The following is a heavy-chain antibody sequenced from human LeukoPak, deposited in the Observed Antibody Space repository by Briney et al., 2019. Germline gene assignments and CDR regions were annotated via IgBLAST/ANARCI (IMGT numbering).Heavy chain of an antibody. CDR3: TTAPTFDYDSSGWGYYYMDV. D-gene: IGHD3-22*01. V-gene: IGHV3-15*01. Sequence: GGSLRLSCAASGFTFSDAWMSWVRQAPGKGLEWVGRIKNKTEDGTTDYAAPVKGRFTISIDDSKNTLYLQMNSLKTEDTAVYYCTTAPTFDYDSSGWGYYYMDVWGKGTTVTVSS. CDR1: GFTFSDAW. J-gene: IGHJ6*03. CDR2: IKNKTEDGTT.